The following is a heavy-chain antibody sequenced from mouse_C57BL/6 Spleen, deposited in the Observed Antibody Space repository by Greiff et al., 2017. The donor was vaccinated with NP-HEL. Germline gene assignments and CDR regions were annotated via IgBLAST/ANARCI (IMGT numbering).Heavy chain of an antibody. CDR1: GYTFTSYW. Sequence: QVQLQQPGAELVRPGSSVKLSCKASGYTFTSYWMHWVKQRPIQGLEWIGNIDPSDSDTHYNQKFKGKATLTVDKSSSTAYMQLSSLTAEDSAVYYCARGRIDYGSSWGYWGQGTTLTVAS. V-gene: IGHV1-52*01. D-gene: IGHD1-1*01. CDR2: IDPSDSDT. J-gene: IGHJ2*01. CDR3: ARGRIDYGSSWGY.